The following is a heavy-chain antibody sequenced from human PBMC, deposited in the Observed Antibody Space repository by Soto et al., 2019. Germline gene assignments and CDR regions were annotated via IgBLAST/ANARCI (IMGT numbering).Heavy chain of an antibody. V-gene: IGHV4-59*02. D-gene: IGHD2-21*02. J-gene: IGHJ4*02. CDR3: AGCGRHSYGCPSFDF. CDR1: GGTVNSYD. Sequence: PSGSLALTCAVSGGTVNSYDVSWIRQPPGKGLEWIGYIYYRGSTNYNPSLKRRVTRSVDKSKNESSLKLSSVTAADTAVYCCAGCGRHSYGCPSFDFWGQGTLVTVSS. CDR2: IYYRGST.